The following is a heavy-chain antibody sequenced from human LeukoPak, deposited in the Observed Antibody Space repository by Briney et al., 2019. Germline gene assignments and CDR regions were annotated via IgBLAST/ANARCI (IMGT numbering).Heavy chain of an antibody. V-gene: IGHV4-59*01. Sequence: SETLSLTCTVSGGSLSSYYWSWIRQPPGKGLEWIGYIYYSGSTNYNPSLKSRVTISVDTSKNQFSLKLSSVTAADTAVYYCAREDTAMVNGLDYWGQGTLVTVSS. D-gene: IGHD5-18*01. CDR2: IYYSGST. CDR3: AREDTAMVNGLDY. J-gene: IGHJ4*02. CDR1: GGSLSSYY.